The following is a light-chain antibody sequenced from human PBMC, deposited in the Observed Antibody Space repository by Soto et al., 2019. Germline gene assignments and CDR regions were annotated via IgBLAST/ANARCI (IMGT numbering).Light chain of an antibody. J-gene: IGKJ1*01. V-gene: IGKV3-20*01. Sequence: EIVLTQSPGTLSLSPGERATLSCRASQSVNSDYLAWYQRKPGQAPRLLIYGASNRATDIPYRFSASGSGTAFLLTITRLEAEDLAVYSCQQYDCTPATFGQGTKVEVK. CDR3: QQYDCTPAT. CDR2: GAS. CDR1: QSVNSDY.